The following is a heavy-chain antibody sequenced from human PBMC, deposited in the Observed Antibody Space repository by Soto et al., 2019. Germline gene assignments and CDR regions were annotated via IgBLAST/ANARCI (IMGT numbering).Heavy chain of an antibody. CDR3: ATRRGSSWPTYFDS. CDR2: VSHDGSNT. Sequence: QVQLVESGGDVVQPGRSLRLSCAASGFTFSSNGMHWVRQAPGKGLEWVALVSHDGSNTYYADSVKRRFTISRDNSKNTLDLQMNSLRPEDTAVYYCATRRGSSWPTYFDSWGQGTLVTVSS. D-gene: IGHD6-13*01. J-gene: IGHJ4*02. V-gene: IGHV3-30*03. CDR1: GFTFSSNG.